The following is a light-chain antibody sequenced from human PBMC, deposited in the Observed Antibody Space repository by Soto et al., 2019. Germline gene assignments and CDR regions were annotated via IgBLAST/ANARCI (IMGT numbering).Light chain of an antibody. J-gene: IGLJ1*01. CDR1: RPNIGSNS. Sequence: QSVLTQPPSASGTPGQRVTISCSGSRPNIGSNSVNWYQHLPGTAPKLLIYTNNQRPSGVPDRFSGSKSGTSASLAISGLRSEDVADYYCAAWDDSLNGVFGTGTKVTVL. V-gene: IGLV1-44*01. CDR3: AAWDDSLNGV. CDR2: TNN.